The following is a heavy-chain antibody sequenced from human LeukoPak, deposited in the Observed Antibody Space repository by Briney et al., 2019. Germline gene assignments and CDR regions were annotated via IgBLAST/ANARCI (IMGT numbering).Heavy chain of an antibody. CDR1: GFTFSSYS. CDR3: ARDQSPKMATSPLDH. V-gene: IGHV3-21*01. J-gene: IGHJ4*02. D-gene: IGHD5-24*01. Sequence: GSLRLSCAASGFTFSSYSMNWVRQAPGKGLEWVSSISSSSSYIYYADSVKGRFTISRDNAKNSLYLQMNSLRAEDTAVYYCARDQSPKMATSPLDHWGQGTLVTVSS. CDR2: ISSSSSYI.